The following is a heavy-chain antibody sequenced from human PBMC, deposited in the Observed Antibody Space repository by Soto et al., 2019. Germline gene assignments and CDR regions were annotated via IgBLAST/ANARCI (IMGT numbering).Heavy chain of an antibody. CDR3: AKDHSSGWYGGSYFDY. CDR2: ISYDGSNK. J-gene: IGHJ4*02. CDR1: GFTFSSYG. V-gene: IGHV3-30*18. Sequence: QVQLVESGGGVVQPGRSLRLSCAASGFTFSSYGMHWVRQAPGKGLEWVAVISYDGSNKYYADSVKGRFTISSDNSKNTLYLQMNSLRAEDTAVYYCAKDHSSGWYGGSYFDYWGQGTLVTVSS. D-gene: IGHD6-19*01.